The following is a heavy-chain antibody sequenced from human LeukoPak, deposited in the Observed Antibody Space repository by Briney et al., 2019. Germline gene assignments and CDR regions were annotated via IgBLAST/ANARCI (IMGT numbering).Heavy chain of an antibody. CDR2: INSNSRYI. CDR3: AALAYYDSSGLPP. J-gene: IGHJ5*02. CDR1: GFAFSTYS. D-gene: IGHD3-22*01. V-gene: IGHV3-21*01. Sequence: GGSLRLSCEASGFAFSTYSMNWVRQAPGKGLEWVSSINSNSRYIYYADSVKGRFTISRDNAKNSLYLQMNSLRDEDTAVYYCAALAYYDSSGLPPWGQGTLVTVSS.